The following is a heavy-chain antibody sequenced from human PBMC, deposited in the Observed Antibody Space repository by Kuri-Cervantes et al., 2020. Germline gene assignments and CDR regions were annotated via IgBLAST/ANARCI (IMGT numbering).Heavy chain of an antibody. J-gene: IGHJ4*02. CDR3: ARGPDTAMMYYFDY. CDR2: ISNDGSNK. D-gene: IGHD5-18*01. Sequence: GESLKISCAASGFTFDDYGMSWVRQAPGKGLEWVAVISNDGSNKYYVDSVKGRFTISRDNSKNTLYLQMNSLRTEDTAVYYCARGPDTAMMYYFDYWGQGTLVTVSS. V-gene: IGHV3-30*03. CDR1: GFTFDDYG.